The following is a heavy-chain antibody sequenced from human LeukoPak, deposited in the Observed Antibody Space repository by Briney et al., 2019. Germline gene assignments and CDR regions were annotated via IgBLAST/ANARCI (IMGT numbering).Heavy chain of an antibody. Sequence: GESLKISCQGSRYSFSNHWIGWVRQMPGKGLEWMGVIYPDDSNTRYSPSFQGQVTISADKSISTAYLQWSSLKASDTAMYFCARRHGGSYVDYWGQGTLVTVSS. CDR2: IYPDDSNT. CDR3: ARRHGGSYVDY. CDR1: RYSFSNHW. J-gene: IGHJ4*02. D-gene: IGHD1-26*01. V-gene: IGHV5-51*01.